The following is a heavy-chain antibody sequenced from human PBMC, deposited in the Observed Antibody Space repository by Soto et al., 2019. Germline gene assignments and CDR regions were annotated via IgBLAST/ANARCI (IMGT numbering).Heavy chain of an antibody. D-gene: IGHD3-16*01. V-gene: IGHV3-7*01. CDR2: IKQDGSQK. CDR3: ARDYYVWGNYMYYYGMDV. Sequence: GGSLRLSCAASGFTFSTYWMTWVRQVPGKGLEWVANIKQDGSQKYYLDSVKGRFTISRDNAKNSLFLQMSSLRAEDTAMYFCARDYYVWGNYMYYYGMDVWGQGTTDTVSS. J-gene: IGHJ6*02. CDR1: GFTFSTYW.